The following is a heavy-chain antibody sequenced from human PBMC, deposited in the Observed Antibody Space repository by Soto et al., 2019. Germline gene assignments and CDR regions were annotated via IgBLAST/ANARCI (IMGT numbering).Heavy chain of an antibody. J-gene: IGHJ6*02. V-gene: IGHV1-69*13. CDR1: GGTFSSYA. D-gene: IGHD2-21*02. Sequence: ASVKVSCKAFGGTFSSYAICWVRQAPGQGLEWTGGIIPMFDSTNYAQKFQGRVTITADESTSTAFMELSSLRSEDTAVYYCARRVVVTSVRDIAYYYYGLDVWGQGTTVTVSS. CDR3: ARRVVVTSVRDIAYYYYGLDV. CDR2: IIPMFDST.